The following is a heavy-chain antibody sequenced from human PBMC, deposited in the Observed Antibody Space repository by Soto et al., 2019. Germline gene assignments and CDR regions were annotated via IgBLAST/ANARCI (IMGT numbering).Heavy chain of an antibody. Sequence: SETLSLTCTVSGGSISSGDYYWSWIRQPPGKGLEWIGYIYYSGTTYYNPSLKSRVTISVDTSKNQFSLKVSSVTAADTAMYYCARALIQLWPHYYYGMDVWGQGTTVTVSS. V-gene: IGHV4-30-4*01. CDR1: GGSISSGDYY. D-gene: IGHD5-18*01. J-gene: IGHJ6*02. CDR3: ARALIQLWPHYYYGMDV. CDR2: IYYSGTT.